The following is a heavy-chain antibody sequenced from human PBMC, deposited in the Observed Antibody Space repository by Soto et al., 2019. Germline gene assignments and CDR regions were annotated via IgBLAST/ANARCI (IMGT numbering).Heavy chain of an antibody. CDR1: ADSISNSRFY. D-gene: IGHD3-22*01. V-gene: IGHV4-39*01. CDR3: ARDFFDSSDYTTNWFDP. Sequence: ETLSLTCSVSADSISNSRFYWAWIRHPPGKGLEWIVCIYHTGNAYYNPSLKSRVTISVDTSKNQFSLKLTSVTAADASLYYCARDFFDSSDYTTNWFDPWGQGTLVTVS. J-gene: IGHJ5*02. CDR2: IYHTGNA.